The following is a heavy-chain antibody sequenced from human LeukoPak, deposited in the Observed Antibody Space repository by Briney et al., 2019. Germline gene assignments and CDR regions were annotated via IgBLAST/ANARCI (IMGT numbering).Heavy chain of an antibody. Sequence: ASVKVSCKASGYTFTSYDINWVRQATGQGLEWMGWMNPNSGNTGYAQKFQGRVTMTRNTSISTAYMELSSLRSEDTAVYYRAGSAHSSSWENWFDPWGQGTLVTVSS. CDR2: MNPNSGNT. CDR1: GYTFTSYD. CDR3: AGSAHSSSWENWFDP. D-gene: IGHD6-13*01. V-gene: IGHV1-8*01. J-gene: IGHJ5*02.